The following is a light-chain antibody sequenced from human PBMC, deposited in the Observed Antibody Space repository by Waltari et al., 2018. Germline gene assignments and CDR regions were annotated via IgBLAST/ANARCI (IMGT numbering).Light chain of an antibody. J-gene: IGLJ1*01. CDR1: TSNIGNYY. V-gene: IGLV1-51*01. Sequence: QSVLTQPPSVSAAPGQKVTVSCSGTTSNIGNYYVSWYQHLPGTAPKLLIFDNSQRPSVIPERFSGSKSGTSATLGITGLQTGDEVDYYCGTWDSSLDSYVFGSGSKVTVL. CDR2: DNS. CDR3: GTWDSSLDSYV.